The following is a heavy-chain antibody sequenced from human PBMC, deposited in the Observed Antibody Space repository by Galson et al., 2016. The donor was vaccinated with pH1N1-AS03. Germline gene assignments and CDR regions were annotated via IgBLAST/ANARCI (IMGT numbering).Heavy chain of an antibody. Sequence: SLRLSCAASGFNFSAPAMHWVRQTSGKGLEWIGRIRAKAYNYATEYAAPVRGRFTISKDDSKNTAFLQMNSLKIEDAAVYYCTRHPRRAAGGLGGFDPWGQGTLVTVS. CDR3: TRHPRRAAGGLGGFDP. D-gene: IGHD6-13*01. J-gene: IGHJ5*02. V-gene: IGHV3-73*01. CDR2: IRAKAYNYAT. CDR1: GFNFSAPA.